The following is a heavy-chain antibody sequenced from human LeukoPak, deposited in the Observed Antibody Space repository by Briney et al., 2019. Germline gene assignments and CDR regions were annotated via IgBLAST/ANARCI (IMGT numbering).Heavy chain of an antibody. J-gene: IGHJ4*02. D-gene: IGHD5-12*01. V-gene: IGHV3-30-3*01. CDR2: ISYDGSNK. Sequence: GGSLRLSCAASGFTFSSYAMHWVRQAPGKGLEWVAVISYDGSNKYYADSVKGRFTISRDSSKNTLYLQMNSLRAEDTAVYYCASAYGGYSDYWGQGTLVTVSS. CDR1: GFTFSSYA. CDR3: ASAYGGYSDY.